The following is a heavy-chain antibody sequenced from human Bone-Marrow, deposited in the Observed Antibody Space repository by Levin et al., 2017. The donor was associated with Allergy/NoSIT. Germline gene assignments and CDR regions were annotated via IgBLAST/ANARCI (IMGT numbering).Heavy chain of an antibody. J-gene: IGHJ4*02. CDR2: INGGGDST. Sequence: PGGSLRLSCAASGFTFSNHAMSWVRQAPGKGLEWVSSINGGGDSTFYADSVRGRFTISRDISKNTLYLHMNSLRAEDTAVYFCAKRPGYCSGATCHVFDYWGQGTLVTVSS. CDR1: GFTFSNHA. D-gene: IGHD2-2*01. CDR3: AKRPGYCSGATCHVFDY. V-gene: IGHV3-23*01.